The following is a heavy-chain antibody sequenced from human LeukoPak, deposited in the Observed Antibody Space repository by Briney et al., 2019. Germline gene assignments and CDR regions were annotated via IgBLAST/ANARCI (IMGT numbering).Heavy chain of an antibody. CDR1: GGSISSYY. V-gene: IGHV4-59*05. CDR3: ARQDIVVVPAAPGGNWFDP. CDR2: IYYSGST. Sequence: SETLSLTCTVSGGSISSYYWSWIRQPPGKGLEWIGSIYYSGSTYYNPSLKSRVTISVDTSKNQFSLKLSSVTAADTAVYYCARQDIVVVPAAPGGNWFDPWGQGTLVTVSS. J-gene: IGHJ5*02. D-gene: IGHD2-2*01.